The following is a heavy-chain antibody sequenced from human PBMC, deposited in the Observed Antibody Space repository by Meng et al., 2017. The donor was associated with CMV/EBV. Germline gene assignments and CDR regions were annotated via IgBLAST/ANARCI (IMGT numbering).Heavy chain of an antibody. V-gene: IGHV3-20*04. CDR2: INWNGGST. CDR1: GFTFDDYG. D-gene: IGHD3-3*01. Sequence: ETLSLTCAASGFTFDDYGMSWVRQAPGKGLEWVSGINWNGGSTGYADSVKGRFTISRDNAKNSLYLQMNSLRAEDTALYYCARDPANYDFWSGYYRIRDYWGQGTLVTVSS. CDR3: ARDPANYDFWSGYYRIRDY. J-gene: IGHJ4*02.